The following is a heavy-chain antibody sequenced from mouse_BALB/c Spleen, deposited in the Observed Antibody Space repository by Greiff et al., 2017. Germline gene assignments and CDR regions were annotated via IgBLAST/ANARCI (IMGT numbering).Heavy chain of an antibody. V-gene: IGHV1-14*01. CDR1: GYTFTSYV. CDR2: INPYNDGT. Sequence: LVESGPELVKPGASVKMSCKASGYTFTSYVMHWVKQKPGQGLEWIGYINPYNDGTKYNEKFKGKATLTSDKSSSTAYMELSSLTSEDSAVYYCARGAFRVLFDYWGQGTTLTVSS. CDR3: ARGAFRVLFDY. J-gene: IGHJ2*01.